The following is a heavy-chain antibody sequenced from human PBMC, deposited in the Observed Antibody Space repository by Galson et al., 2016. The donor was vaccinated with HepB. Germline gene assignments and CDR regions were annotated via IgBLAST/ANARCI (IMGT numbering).Heavy chain of an antibody. D-gene: IGHD6-19*01. CDR2: ISGDGTNK. V-gene: IGHV3-30*18. CDR1: GFSFGSYA. CDR3: AKKGYSSGKFDAFDI. J-gene: IGHJ3*02. Sequence: SLRLSCAASGFSFGSYAMHWVRQTPAKGLEWVAVISGDGTNKYYADSVKGRFTISRDNSKSTLYLQMSSLRADDTAVYSCAKKGYSSGKFDAFDIWGQGTLVTVSS.